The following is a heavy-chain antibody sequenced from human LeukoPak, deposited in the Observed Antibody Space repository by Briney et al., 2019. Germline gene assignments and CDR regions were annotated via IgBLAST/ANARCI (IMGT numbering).Heavy chain of an antibody. Sequence: SSETLSLTCTVSGGSISSYYWSWIRQPPGKGLEWIGYIYYSGSTNYNPSLKSRVTISVDTSKNQFSLKLSSVTAADTAVYYCARLVASDTAMESYYYYYGMDVWGRGTTVTVSS. CDR2: IYYSGST. CDR1: GGSISSYY. J-gene: IGHJ6*02. V-gene: IGHV4-59*08. CDR3: ARLVASDTAMESYYYYYGMDV. D-gene: IGHD5-18*01.